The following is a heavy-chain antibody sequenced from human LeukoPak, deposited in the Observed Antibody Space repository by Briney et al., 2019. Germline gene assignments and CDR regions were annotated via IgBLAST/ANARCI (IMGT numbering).Heavy chain of an antibody. CDR1: GFTFSSYG. J-gene: IGHJ4*02. Sequence: GGSLRLSCAASGFTFSSYGMHWVRQAPGKGLEWVAVIWYDGSNKYYADSVKGLFTISRDNSKNTLYLQMNSLRAEDTAVYYCAREASSSWYTFDYWGQGTLVTVSS. CDR3: AREASSSWYTFDY. D-gene: IGHD6-13*01. V-gene: IGHV3-33*01. CDR2: IWYDGSNK.